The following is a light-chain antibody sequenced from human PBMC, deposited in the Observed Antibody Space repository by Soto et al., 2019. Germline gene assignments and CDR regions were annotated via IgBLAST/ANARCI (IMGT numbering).Light chain of an antibody. CDR1: QSISSW. CDR2: DAS. J-gene: IGKJ1*01. Sequence: DLQMTQSPSTLSASVGDRVTITCRASQSISSWLAWYQQKPGKAPKLLIYDASSLESGVPSRFSGSGSGTEFTLTISSLQPDDFATYYCQQYNSYSPTFAQGTKVDIK. V-gene: IGKV1-5*01. CDR3: QQYNSYSPT.